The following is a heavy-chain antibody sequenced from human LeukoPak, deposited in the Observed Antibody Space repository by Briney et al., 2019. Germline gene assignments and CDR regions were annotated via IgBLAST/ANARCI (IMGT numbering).Heavy chain of an antibody. CDR1: GYTFTSYG. D-gene: IGHD3-22*01. CDR2: ISAYNGNT. V-gene: IGHV1-18*01. J-gene: IGHJ3*02. CDR3: ARDFYITMIVVATGNHDAFDI. Sequence: ASVKVSFKASGYTFTSYGISWVRQAPGQGLEWMGWISAYNGNTNYAQKLQGRVTMTTDTSTSTAYMELRSLRSDDTAVYYCARDFYITMIVVATGNHDAFDIWGQGTMVTVSS.